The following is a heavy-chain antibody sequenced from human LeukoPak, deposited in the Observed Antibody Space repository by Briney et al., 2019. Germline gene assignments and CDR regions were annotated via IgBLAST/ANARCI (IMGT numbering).Heavy chain of an antibody. Sequence: SETLSLTCTVSGGSISSYYWSWIRQPPGKGLEWIGYIYYSGSTNYNPSLKSRVTISVDKSKNQFSLKLSSVTAADTAVYYCARERGLDAFDIWGQGTMVTVSS. CDR3: ARERGLDAFDI. D-gene: IGHD3/OR15-3a*01. CDR1: GGSISSYY. V-gene: IGHV4-59*12. CDR2: IYYSGST. J-gene: IGHJ3*02.